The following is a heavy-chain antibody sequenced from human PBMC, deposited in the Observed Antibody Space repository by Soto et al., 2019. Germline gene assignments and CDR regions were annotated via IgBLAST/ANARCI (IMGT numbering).Heavy chain of an antibody. Sequence: PSETLSLTCTVSGGSISSYYWSWIRQPPVKGLEWIGYIYYSGSTNYNPSLKSRVTISVDTSKNQFSLKLSSVTAADTAVYYCARGSRGWGYGSGSYRTQFDYWGQGTLVTVSS. D-gene: IGHD3-10*01. CDR3: ARGSRGWGYGSGSYRTQFDY. CDR2: IYYSGST. J-gene: IGHJ4*02. V-gene: IGHV4-59*01. CDR1: GGSISSYY.